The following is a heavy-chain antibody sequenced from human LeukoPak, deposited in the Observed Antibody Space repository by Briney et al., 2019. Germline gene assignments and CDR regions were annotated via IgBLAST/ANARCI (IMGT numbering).Heavy chain of an antibody. J-gene: IGHJ4*02. CDR2: ISSSSSYI. V-gene: IGHV3-21*01. CDR1: GFTFSSYS. D-gene: IGHD2-21*02. Sequence: PGGSLRLSCAASGFTFSSYSMNWVRQAPGKGLEWVSSISSSSSYIYYADSVEGRFTISRDNAKNSLYLQMNSLRAEDTAVYYCARLEVVTAISDYWGQGTLVTVSS. CDR3: ARLEVVTAISDY.